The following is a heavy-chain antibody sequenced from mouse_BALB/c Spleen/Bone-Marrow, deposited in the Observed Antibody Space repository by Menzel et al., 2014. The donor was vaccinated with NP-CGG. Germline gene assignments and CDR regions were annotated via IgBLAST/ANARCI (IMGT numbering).Heavy chain of an antibody. CDR3: ARWRYPYAMGY. D-gene: IGHD5-1-1*01. V-gene: IGHV1-14*01. J-gene: IGHJ4*01. CDR2: INPYNDGT. Sequence: VQLKQSGPELVKPGASVKMSCKASGYTFTSYVMHWVKQKPGQGLEWIGYINPYNDGTKYNEKFKGKATLTSDKSSSTAYMELSSPTSEDSAVYYCARWRYPYAMGYWGQGTSVTVSS. CDR1: GYTFTSYV.